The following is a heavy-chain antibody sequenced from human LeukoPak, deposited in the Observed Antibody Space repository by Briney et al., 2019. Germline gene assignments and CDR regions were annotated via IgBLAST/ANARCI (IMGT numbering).Heavy chain of an antibody. CDR2: IIPIFGTA. D-gene: IGHD5-12*01. CDR1: GGTFSSYA. Sequence: SVKVSCKASGGTFSSYAISWVRQAPGQGLEWMGGIIPIFGTANYAQKFQGRVTITADESTSTAYMELSSLRSEDTAVYYCARDRVATGDYYYYYGTDVWGKGTTVTVSS. V-gene: IGHV1-69*13. CDR3: ARDRVATGDYYYYYGTDV. J-gene: IGHJ6*04.